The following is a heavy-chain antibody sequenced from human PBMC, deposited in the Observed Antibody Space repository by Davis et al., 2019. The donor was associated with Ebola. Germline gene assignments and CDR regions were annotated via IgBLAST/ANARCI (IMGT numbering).Heavy chain of an antibody. Sequence: GESLKISCAASGFTFTDYWMTWVRQAPGKGLEWVAFIKHDGSVKSYVDSVKGRFTISRDNAKNSLDLQMNSLRAEDTAMYYCARDRGWLQHDYWGQGTLVTVSS. D-gene: IGHD5-24*01. J-gene: IGHJ4*02. CDR3: ARDRGWLQHDY. V-gene: IGHV3-7*01. CDR1: GFTFTDYW. CDR2: IKHDGSVK.